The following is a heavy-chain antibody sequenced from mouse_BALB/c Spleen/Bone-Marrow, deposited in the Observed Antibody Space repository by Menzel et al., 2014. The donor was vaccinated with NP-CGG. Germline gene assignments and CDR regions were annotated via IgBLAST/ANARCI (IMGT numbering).Heavy chain of an antibody. CDR2: IHPGNSDT. CDR3: TTLARNNFDY. CDR1: GYTFSNYW. J-gene: IGHJ2*01. Sequence: VQLQQPGTVLARPGAAVKMSCKASGYTFSNYWMHWIKQRPGQGLEWIGTIHPGNSDTTYNQKFKGKAKLTAVTSTSTAYMELSSLTNEDSAVYYCTTLARNNFDYWGQGNTLTVSS. V-gene: IGHV1-5*01. D-gene: IGHD3-1*01.